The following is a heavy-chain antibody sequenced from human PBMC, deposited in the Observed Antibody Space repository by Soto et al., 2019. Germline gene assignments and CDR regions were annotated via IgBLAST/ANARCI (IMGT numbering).Heavy chain of an antibody. CDR3: AKDLWGDEYWSGYSNFHYYGMDV. D-gene: IGHD3-3*01. J-gene: IGHJ6*02. Sequence: GGSLRLSCAASGFTFSSFGMHWVRQAPGKGLEWVAVISHDGSNKYYADSVKGRFTISRDNSKNTVYLQMISLRAEDTAVYYCAKDLWGDEYWSGYSNFHYYGMDVWGQGTTVTVSS. V-gene: IGHV3-30*18. CDR2: ISHDGSNK. CDR1: GFTFSSFG.